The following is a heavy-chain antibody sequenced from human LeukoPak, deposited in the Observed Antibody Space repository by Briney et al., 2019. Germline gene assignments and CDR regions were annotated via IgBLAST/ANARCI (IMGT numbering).Heavy chain of an antibody. CDR2: IIPIFGTA. Sequence: SVKVSCKASGYTFTGYYMHWVRQAPGQGLEWMGRIIPIFGTANYAQKFQGRVTITTDESTSTAYMELSSLRSEDTAVYYCARILTGDLDYWGQGTLVTVSS. CDR3: ARILTGDLDY. J-gene: IGHJ4*02. D-gene: IGHD7-27*01. V-gene: IGHV1-69*05. CDR1: GYTFTGYY.